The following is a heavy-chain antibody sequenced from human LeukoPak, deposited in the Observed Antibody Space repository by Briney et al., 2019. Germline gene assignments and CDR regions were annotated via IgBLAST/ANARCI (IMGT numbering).Heavy chain of an antibody. D-gene: IGHD5-18*01. J-gene: IGHJ4*02. V-gene: IGHV3-73*01. CDR1: GFTFSGSA. CDR2: IRSKANSYAT. CDR3: TRLNVDTAMAVFDY. Sequence: GGSLRLSCAASGFTFSGSAMHWVRQASGKGLELVGRIRSKANSYATAYAASVKGRFTISRDDSKNTAYLQMNSLKTEDTAVYYCTRLNVDTAMAVFDYWGQGTLVTVSS.